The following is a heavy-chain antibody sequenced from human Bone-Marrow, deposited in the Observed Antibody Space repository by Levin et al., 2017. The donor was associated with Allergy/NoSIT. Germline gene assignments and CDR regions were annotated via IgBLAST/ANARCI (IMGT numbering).Heavy chain of an antibody. Sequence: GESLKISCAASGFTFSSYAMHWVRQAPGKGLEWVAVISYDGSNKYYADSVKGRFTISRDNSKNTLYLQMNSLRAEDTAVYYCARGGAARPRWAFNDYWGQGTLVTVSS. D-gene: IGHD6-6*01. CDR2: ISYDGSNK. CDR3: ARGGAARPRWAFNDY. J-gene: IGHJ4*02. V-gene: IGHV3-30*04. CDR1: GFTFSSYA.